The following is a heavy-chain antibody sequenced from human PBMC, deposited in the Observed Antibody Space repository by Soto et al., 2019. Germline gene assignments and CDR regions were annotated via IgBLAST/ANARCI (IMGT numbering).Heavy chain of an antibody. J-gene: IGHJ4*02. V-gene: IGHV3-11*01. D-gene: IGHD5-12*01. CDR2: ISSSGSTI. CDR3: ARDVIDGYRFFDY. Sequence: GGSLRLSCAASGFTFSDYYMSWIRQAPGKGLEWVSYISSSGSTIYYADSVKGRFTISRDNAKNSLYLQMNSLRAEDTAVYYCARDVIDGYRFFDYWGQGTLVTVSS. CDR1: GFTFSDYY.